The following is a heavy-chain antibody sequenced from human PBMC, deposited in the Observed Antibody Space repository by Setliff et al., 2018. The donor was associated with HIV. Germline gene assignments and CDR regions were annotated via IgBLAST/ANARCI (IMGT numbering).Heavy chain of an antibody. CDR2: RSPIFSTT. J-gene: IGHJ3*02. V-gene: IGHV1-69*05. Sequence: SVQVSCKGSGDTFTTYVVSWVRQAPGQGLEWMGGRSPIFSTTNYAQEFQGRVTITTDESTSRAYMELSSLRSEDTAVYYCAITSRGYSLQRGGAFDIWGQGTLVTVS. CDR1: GDTFTTYV. CDR3: AITSRGYSLQRGGAFDI. D-gene: IGHD3-22*01.